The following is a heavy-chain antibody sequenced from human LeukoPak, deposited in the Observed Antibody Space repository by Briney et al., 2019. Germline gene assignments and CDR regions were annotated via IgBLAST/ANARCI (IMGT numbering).Heavy chain of an antibody. Sequence: GGSLRLSCAASGFTISSYSMNWVRQAPGKGLEWVSSISSSSSYIYYADSVKGRFTISRDNAKNSVYLQMNSLRAEDTAVYYCARDISYYDFWSGYYNPYYFDYWGQGTLVTVSS. J-gene: IGHJ4*02. CDR3: ARDISYYDFWSGYYNPYYFDY. V-gene: IGHV3-21*04. D-gene: IGHD3-3*01. CDR2: ISSSSSYI. CDR1: GFTISSYS.